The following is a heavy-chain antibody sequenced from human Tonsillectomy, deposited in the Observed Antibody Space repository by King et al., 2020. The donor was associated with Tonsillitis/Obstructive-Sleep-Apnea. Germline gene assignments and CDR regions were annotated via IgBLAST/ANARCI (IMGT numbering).Heavy chain of an antibody. CDR3: ARDRSTTTSGFDY. J-gene: IGHJ4*02. Sequence: QVRLVESGGGVVQPGGSLRLSCAASGFSFDFYGMHWVRQAPGRGLQWLAVAWYDGKTSYYADSLKGRLTISRDNARSMFYLQMSSLRADDTAVYYCARDRSTTTSGFDYWGQGTLVTVSS. CDR1: GFSFDFYG. D-gene: IGHD3-22*01. V-gene: IGHV3-33*01. CDR2: AWYDGKTS.